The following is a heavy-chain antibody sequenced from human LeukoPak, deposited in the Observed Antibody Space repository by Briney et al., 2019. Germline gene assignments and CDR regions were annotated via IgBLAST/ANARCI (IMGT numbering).Heavy chain of an antibody. V-gene: IGHV3-30*18. CDR2: ISYDGSNK. J-gene: IGHJ4*02. CDR3: AKDRFGGVSSDFDY. Sequence: PGGSLRLSCAASGFTFSSYGMHWVRQAPGKGLEWVAVISYDGSNKYYADSVKGRFTISRDNSKNTLYLQMNSLRAEDTAVYYCAKDRFGGVSSDFDYWGQGTLVTVSS. D-gene: IGHD3-16*01. CDR1: GFTFSSYG.